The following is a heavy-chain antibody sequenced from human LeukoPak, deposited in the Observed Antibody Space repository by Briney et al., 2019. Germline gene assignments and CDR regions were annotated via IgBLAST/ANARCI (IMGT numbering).Heavy chain of an antibody. CDR1: GFTLSNFG. J-gene: IGHJ4*02. CDR3: AKSPAYCGNGCYSTFDF. V-gene: IGHV3-23*01. Sequence: GGSLRLSCSASGFTLSNFGMSWVRQAPGKGLEWVSAIGASGRTTFHADSVKGQFTISRDISKNTLYLQMNSLAVEDTAMYYCAKSPAYCGNGCYSTFDFWGQGTLVTVSS. CDR2: IGASGRTT. D-gene: IGHD2-21*02.